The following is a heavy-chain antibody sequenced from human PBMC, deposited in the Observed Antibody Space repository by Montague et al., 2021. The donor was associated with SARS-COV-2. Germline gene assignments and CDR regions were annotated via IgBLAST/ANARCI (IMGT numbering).Heavy chain of an antibody. CDR3: ARVSCSVSYLVY. D-gene: IGHD3-10*02. CDR2: SGRT. Sequence: SGRTYYNPSLKSRVTISVDTSKNQFSLKLSSVTAADTAVYYCARVSCSVSYLVYWGQGTLVTVSS. J-gene: IGHJ4*02. V-gene: IGHV4-30-2*04.